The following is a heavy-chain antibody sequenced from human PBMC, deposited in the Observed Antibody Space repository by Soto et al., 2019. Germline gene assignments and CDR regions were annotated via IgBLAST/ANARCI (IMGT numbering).Heavy chain of an antibody. CDR3: ARDQKRRSWFPNSFFYYGMDV. CDR1: DYTFRNYG. Sequence: GASVKVSCKASDYTFRNYGISWVRQAPGQGLEWMGWINTYNDNTNYAQKFQDRVTMTTDTSTSTAYMELRSLRSDDTAVYYCARDQKRRSWFPNSFFYYGMDVWGQGTTVTVSS. CDR2: INTYNDNT. J-gene: IGHJ6*02. V-gene: IGHV1-18*01. D-gene: IGHD3-10*01.